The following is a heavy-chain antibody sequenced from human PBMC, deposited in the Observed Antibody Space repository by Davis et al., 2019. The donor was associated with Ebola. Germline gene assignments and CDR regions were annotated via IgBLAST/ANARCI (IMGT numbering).Heavy chain of an antibody. CDR2: ITGSSDLT. J-gene: IGHJ5*02. V-gene: IGHV3-23*01. Sequence: GESLKISCAASGFTFSNYAMSWVRQAPGKGPEWVAGITGSSDLTTYADSVRGRFTISRDNSKNTLYLQMNSLRVEDTAVYHCVKKGRLVPGNSWFDAWGQGALVTVSS. CDR1: GFTFSNYA. D-gene: IGHD1-1*01. CDR3: VKKGRLVPGNSWFDA.